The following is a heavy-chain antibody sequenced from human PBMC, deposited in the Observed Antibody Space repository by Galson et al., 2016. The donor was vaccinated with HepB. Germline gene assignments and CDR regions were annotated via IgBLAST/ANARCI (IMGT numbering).Heavy chain of an antibody. V-gene: IGHV3-7*01. J-gene: IGHJ4*02. CDR1: GGSFSGYY. CDR2: IKQDGSER. Sequence: ETLSLTCAVYGGSFSGYYWTWIRQAPGKGLEWVANIKQDGSERYHVDPVKGRFTISRDNAKNSLYLQMNSLRAEDTAVYYCARGGYHDFDYWGQGTLVTVSS. D-gene: IGHD3-3*01. CDR3: ARGGYHDFDY.